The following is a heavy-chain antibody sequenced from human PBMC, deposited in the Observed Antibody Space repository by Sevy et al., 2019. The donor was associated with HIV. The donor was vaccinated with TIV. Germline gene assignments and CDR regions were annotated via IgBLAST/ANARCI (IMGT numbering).Heavy chain of an antibody. V-gene: IGHV5-51*01. D-gene: IGHD3-3*02. J-gene: IGHJ6*02. CDR3: ARISISPRAYYYYFGMDV. CDR1: EYNFTNYW. CDR2: IYPGDSGT. Sequence: GESLKISCKGSEYNFTNYWIGWVRHMPRKGLEWMRIIYPGDSGTRYSPSLEDQVTISADKSISTAYLQWSSLKASDTGMYYCARISISPRAYYYYFGMDVWGQGTTVTVSS.